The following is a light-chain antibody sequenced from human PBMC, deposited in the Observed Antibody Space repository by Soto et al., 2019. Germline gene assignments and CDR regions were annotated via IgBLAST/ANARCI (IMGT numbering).Light chain of an antibody. J-gene: IGKJ4*01. CDR1: QSVSSY. CDR2: DAS. Sequence: EIVLTQSPATLSLSPGERATLSYRASQSVSSYLAWYQQKPGQAPRLLIYDASNRATGIPARFSGSGSGTDFTLTISSREPEDFAVYYCQQRSNWPLTFGGGTKVEIK. V-gene: IGKV3-11*01. CDR3: QQRSNWPLT.